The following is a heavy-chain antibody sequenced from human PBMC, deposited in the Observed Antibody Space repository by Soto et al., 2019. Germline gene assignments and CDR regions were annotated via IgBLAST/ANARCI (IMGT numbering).Heavy chain of an antibody. CDR2: IKQDGSEK. CDR1: GFTFSSYW. J-gene: IGHJ5*02. D-gene: IGHD6-13*01. CDR3: ARDWGIAARNWFDP. V-gene: IGHV3-7*01. Sequence: PGGSLRLSCAASGFTFSSYWMSWVRQAPGKGLEWVANIKQDGSEKYYVDSVKGRFTISRDNAKNSLYLQMNSLRAEDTAVYYCARDWGIAARNWFDPWGQGTLVTVSS.